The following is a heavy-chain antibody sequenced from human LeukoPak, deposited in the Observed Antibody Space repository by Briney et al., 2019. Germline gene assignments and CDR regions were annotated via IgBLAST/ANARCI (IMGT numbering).Heavy chain of an antibody. CDR2: INPSGGST. Sequence: ASVKVSCKASGYTFTGYYMHWVRQAPGQGLEWMGIINPSGGSTSYAQKFQGRVTMTRDMSTTTVYMDLSSLRSEDTAVYYCARSVSLERVTISLDYWGQGTLVAVSS. V-gene: IGHV1-46*01. J-gene: IGHJ4*02. CDR1: GYTFTGYY. CDR3: ARSVSLERVTISLDY. D-gene: IGHD3-9*01.